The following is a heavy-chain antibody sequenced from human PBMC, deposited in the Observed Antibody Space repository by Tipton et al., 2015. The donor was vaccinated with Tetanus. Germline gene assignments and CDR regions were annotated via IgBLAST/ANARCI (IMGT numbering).Heavy chain of an antibody. Sequence: SLRLSCAASGFTFSSYEMNWVRQAPGMGLEWVSYISSSGSTIYYADSVKGRFTISRDNAKNSLYLQMNSLRAEDTAVYYCARAGSTDFWSGYSTDYWGQGTLVTVSS. CDR3: ARAGSTDFWSGYSTDY. V-gene: IGHV3-48*03. CDR2: ISSSGSTI. J-gene: IGHJ4*02. CDR1: GFTFSSYE. D-gene: IGHD3-3*01.